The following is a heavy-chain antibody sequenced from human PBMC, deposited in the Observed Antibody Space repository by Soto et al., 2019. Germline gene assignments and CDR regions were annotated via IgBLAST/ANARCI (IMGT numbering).Heavy chain of an antibody. Sequence: PSETLSLTCSVSGGPISGPYWSWIRQCPGKGLEWLGYVYYTGSTNYSPSLRSRVSISVDTSKNEFSLRLSSVTAADTAVYFCARSVAVPGAHIDYWGQGTQVTVSS. V-gene: IGHV4-59*11. CDR3: ARSVAVPGAHIDY. CDR2: VYYTGST. D-gene: IGHD6-19*01. CDR1: GGPISGPY. J-gene: IGHJ4*02.